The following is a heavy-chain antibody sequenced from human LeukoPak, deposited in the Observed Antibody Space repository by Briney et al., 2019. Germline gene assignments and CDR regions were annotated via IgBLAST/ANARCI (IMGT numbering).Heavy chain of an antibody. CDR3: ARDRYYYDSSGYYSGYFDY. J-gene: IGHJ4*02. CDR2: IYYSGGT. V-gene: IGHV4-61*01. Sequence: SETLSLTCTVSGGSVSSGSYYWSWIRQPPGKGLEWIGYIYYSGGTNYNPSLKSRVTISVDTSKNQFSLKLSSVTAADTAVYYCARDRYYYDSSGYYSGYFDYWGQGTLVTVSS. D-gene: IGHD3-22*01. CDR1: GGSVSSGSYY.